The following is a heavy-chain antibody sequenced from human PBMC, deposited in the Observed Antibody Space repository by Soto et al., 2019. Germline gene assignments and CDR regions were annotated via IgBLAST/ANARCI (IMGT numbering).Heavy chain of an antibody. CDR1: GFPFISYS. J-gene: IGHJ4*02. CDR3: AKDKGSLGSGSYGIFDY. CDR2: ISGSGAST. V-gene: IGHV3-23*01. D-gene: IGHD3-10*02. Sequence: GGSLRLSCAASGFPFISYSMIWVRQAPGKGLEWVSAISGSGASTFYADSLKGRFTISRDNSKNTLYLQMNSLRAEDTAVYYCAKDKGSLGSGSYGIFDYWGQGTLVTVSS.